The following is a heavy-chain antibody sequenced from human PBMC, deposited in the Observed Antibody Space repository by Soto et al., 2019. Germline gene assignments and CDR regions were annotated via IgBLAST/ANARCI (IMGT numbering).Heavy chain of an antibody. V-gene: IGHV3-15*01. CDR3: TTRGLYNWNYIYYYYGMDV. J-gene: IGHJ6*02. Sequence: EVQLVESGGGLVKPGGSLRLSCAASGFTFSNAWMSWVRQAPGKGLEWVGRIKSKTDGGKTDYAAPVKGRFTISKDDSKNTLYLQMNSLKTEDTAVYYCTTRGLYNWNYIYYYYGMDVWGQGTTVTVS. CDR2: IKSKTDGGKT. D-gene: IGHD1-7*01. CDR1: GFTFSNAW.